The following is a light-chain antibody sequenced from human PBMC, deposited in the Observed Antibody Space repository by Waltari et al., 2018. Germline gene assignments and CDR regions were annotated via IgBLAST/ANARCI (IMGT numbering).Light chain of an antibody. CDR2: DVT. J-gene: IGLJ2*01. Sequence: QSPLTQPASVSASPGQSITISCTGTSSDIGNDNLVTWYQQHSGKVPKLIIYDVTQRPSGVPDRFSGSKSGNTASLTISGLQEDDEADYYCCSYAVSSTLVFGGGTKVTVL. V-gene: IGLV2-23*02. CDR3: CSYAVSSTLV. CDR1: SSDIGNDNL.